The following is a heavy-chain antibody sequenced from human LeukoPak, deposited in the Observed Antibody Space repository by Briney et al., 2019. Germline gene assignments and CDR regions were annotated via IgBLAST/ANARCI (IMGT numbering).Heavy chain of an antibody. D-gene: IGHD2-2*01. CDR2: ISGSGGST. V-gene: IGHV3-23*01. Sequence: GGSLRLSCAASGFTFSSYAMSWVRQAPGKGLEWVSAISGSGGSTYYADSVKGRFTISRDNSKNTLYLQMDSLRAEDTAVYYCAKAGLGYCSSTSCYRNYYYYYYMDVWGKGTTVTVSS. CDR3: AKAGLGYCSSTSCYRNYYYYYYMDV. J-gene: IGHJ6*03. CDR1: GFTFSSYA.